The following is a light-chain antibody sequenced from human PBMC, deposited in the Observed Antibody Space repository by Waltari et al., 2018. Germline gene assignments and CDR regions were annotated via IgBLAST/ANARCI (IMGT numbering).Light chain of an antibody. CDR3: QQESNWSFS. CDR1: QSVSSR. CDR2: AAS. V-gene: IGKV3D-15*01. Sequence: PGERATLSCRTSQSVSSRLAWYQQKPGQPPRLLIYAASSRATGIPDRFIGSGSGTEFTLTISSLEPEDVAVYFCQQESNWSFSFGQGNKVEIK. J-gene: IGKJ2*03.